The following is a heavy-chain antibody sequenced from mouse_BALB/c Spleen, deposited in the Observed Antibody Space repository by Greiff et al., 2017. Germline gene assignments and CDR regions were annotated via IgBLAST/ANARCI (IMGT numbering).Heavy chain of an antibody. V-gene: IGHV1-74*01. CDR2: ILPSDSDT. CDR3: ARRGIFDYDGY. D-gene: IGHD2-4*01. J-gene: IGHJ2*01. Sequence: QVQLQQPGAELVRPGASVKLSCKASGYSFTSYWMNWVKQRPGQGLEWIGMILPSDSDTRLNQKFKNKATLTVDKSSSTAYMQLSSPTSEDSAVYCCARRGIFDYDGYWGQGTTLTVSS. CDR1: GYSFTSYW.